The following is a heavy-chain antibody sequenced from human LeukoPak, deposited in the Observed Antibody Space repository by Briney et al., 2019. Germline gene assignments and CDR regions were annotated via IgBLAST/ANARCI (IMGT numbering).Heavy chain of an antibody. V-gene: IGHV4-34*12. Sequence: SETLSLTCAVYGGSFSGYYWSWIRRPPGKGLEWIGEIIHSGSTNYNPSLKSRVTISVDTSKNQFSLKLSSVTAADTAVYYCARSTPSIAALDYWGQGTLVTVSS. CDR3: ARSTPSIAALDY. J-gene: IGHJ4*02. CDR2: IIHSGST. D-gene: IGHD6-6*01. CDR1: GGSFSGYY.